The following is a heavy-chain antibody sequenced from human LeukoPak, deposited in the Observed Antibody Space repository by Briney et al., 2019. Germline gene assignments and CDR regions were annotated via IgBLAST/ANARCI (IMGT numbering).Heavy chain of an antibody. CDR1: GFTFSTYA. CDR3: ARGEPTKQLWERYYYYYMDV. Sequence: GGSLRLSCAASGFTFSTYALSWVRQAPGKGLEWVSTISGSGGSTYYADSVKGRFTISRDNSKNTLYLQMNTLRAEDTAVYYCARGEPTKQLWERYYYYYMDVWGKGTTVTISS. V-gene: IGHV3-23*01. J-gene: IGHJ6*03. CDR2: ISGSGGST. D-gene: IGHD5-18*01.